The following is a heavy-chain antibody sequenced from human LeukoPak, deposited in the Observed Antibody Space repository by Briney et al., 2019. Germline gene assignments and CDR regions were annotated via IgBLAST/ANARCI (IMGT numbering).Heavy chain of an antibody. D-gene: IGHD6-19*01. CDR1: GFNFGSDA. J-gene: IGHJ1*01. Sequence: GGSLRLSCTASGFNFGSDAMHWVRQAPGKGLEWVAFIWYDGSNDHYADSVKGRFTISRDNSKNTVCLQMNSLRVEDTAVYYCARDPSGSGWSLNNWGQGTLVTVSS. V-gene: IGHV3-33*01. CDR2: IWYDGSND. CDR3: ARDPSGSGWSLNN.